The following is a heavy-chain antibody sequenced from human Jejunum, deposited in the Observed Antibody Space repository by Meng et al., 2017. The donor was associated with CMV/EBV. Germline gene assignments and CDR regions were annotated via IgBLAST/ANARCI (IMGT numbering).Heavy chain of an antibody. CDR1: GFSVGNNY. D-gene: IGHD2/OR15-2a*01. CDR2: IYDVGNI. CDR3: ARGAFD. Sequence: SLKISCAASGFSVGNNYMNWVRQAPGKGLGWVSVIYDVGNIYYADSVKGRFFISRDSSKNMLYLQMNSLRPEDTALYYCARGAFDWGQGTQVTVSS. V-gene: IGHV3-66*02. J-gene: IGHJ4*02.